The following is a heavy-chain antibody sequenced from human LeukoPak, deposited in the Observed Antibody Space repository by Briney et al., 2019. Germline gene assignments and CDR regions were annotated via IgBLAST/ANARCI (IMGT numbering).Heavy chain of an antibody. CDR2: IYTSGRT. Sequence: SETLSLTCTVSGGSISSYYWSWIRQPAGKGLEWIGRIYTSGRTNYNPPLKSRVTMSVDTSKNQFSLKLSSVTAADTAVYYCARERNVLLWFGELSRYFGELGWFDPWGQGTLVTVSS. V-gene: IGHV4-4*07. CDR1: GGSISSYY. J-gene: IGHJ5*02. D-gene: IGHD3-10*01. CDR3: ARERNVLLWFGELSRYFGELGWFDP.